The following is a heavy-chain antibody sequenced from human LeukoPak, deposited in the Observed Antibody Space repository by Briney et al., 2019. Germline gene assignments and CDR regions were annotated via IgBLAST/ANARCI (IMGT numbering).Heavy chain of an antibody. CDR2: TYYRSNWYN. D-gene: IGHD6-19*01. J-gene: IGHJ3*02. V-gene: IGHV6-1*01. Sequence: SQTLSLTCAISGDSVSSNSAAWNWTRQSPSRGLEWLGRTYYRSNWYNDYAVSVKSRITINPDTSKNQFSLQLNSVTPEDTAVYYCARVRSYSSCWFDAIDIWGQGTMVTVSS. CDR1: GDSVSSNSAA. CDR3: ARVRSYSSCWFDAIDI.